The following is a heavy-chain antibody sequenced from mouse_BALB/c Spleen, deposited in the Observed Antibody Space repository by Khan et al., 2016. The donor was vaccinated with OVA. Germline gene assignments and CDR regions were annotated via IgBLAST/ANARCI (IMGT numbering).Heavy chain of an antibody. J-gene: IGHJ4*01. Sequence: QVQLQQSGAELVRPGASVKLSCKTSGYIFTSYWIHWVKQRSGQGLEWIARIYPGTGSTYYNEKFKGKATLTADKSSSTASMQLSSLKSEDSAVYYCARGGYDNHAMDHWGQGTTVTVSS. CDR1: GYIFTSYW. CDR3: ARGGYDNHAMDH. CDR2: IYPGTGST. V-gene: IGHV1S132*01. D-gene: IGHD2-10*02.